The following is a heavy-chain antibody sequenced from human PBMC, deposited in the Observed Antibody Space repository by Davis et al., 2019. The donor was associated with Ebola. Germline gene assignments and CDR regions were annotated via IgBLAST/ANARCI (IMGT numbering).Heavy chain of an antibody. D-gene: IGHD5-18*01. J-gene: IGHJ4*02. CDR1: GGSFSGYY. Sequence: SETLSLTCAVYGGSFSGYYWSWIRQPPGKGLEWIGEINHSGSTNYNPSLKSRVTISVDTSKNQFSLKLSSVTAADTAVYYCARETRGYSYGYLGYFDYWGQGTLVTVSS. V-gene: IGHV4-34*01. CDR3: ARETRGYSYGYLGYFDY. CDR2: INHSGST.